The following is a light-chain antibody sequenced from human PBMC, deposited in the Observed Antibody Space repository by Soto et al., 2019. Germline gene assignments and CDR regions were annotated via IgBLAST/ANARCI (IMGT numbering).Light chain of an antibody. Sequence: QSALTQPASVSGSPGQSITISCTGTSSDVGRYNYVSWYQQYPGKAPKLMIYGVSNRPSGVSNRFSGSKSGNTASLTISGLQAEDEADYYCNSYAGTSDVFGTGTKVTVL. CDR3: NSYAGTSDV. CDR1: SSDVGRYNY. V-gene: IGLV2-14*01. J-gene: IGLJ1*01. CDR2: GVS.